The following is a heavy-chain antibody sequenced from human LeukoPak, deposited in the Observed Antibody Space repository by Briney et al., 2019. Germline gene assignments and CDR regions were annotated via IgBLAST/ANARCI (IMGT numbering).Heavy chain of an antibody. CDR2: IYYSGST. Sequence: PSETLSLTCTVSGGSISSSDYYWGWIRQPPGKGLEWIASIYYSGSTYYNPSLKRRVTISVDTSKNQLSLKLSSLTAADTAMYYCARHEYSGSYYGLSWFDPWGQGTLVTVSS. CDR3: ARHEYSGSYYGLSWFDP. J-gene: IGHJ5*02. D-gene: IGHD1-26*01. V-gene: IGHV4-39*01. CDR1: GGSISSSDYY.